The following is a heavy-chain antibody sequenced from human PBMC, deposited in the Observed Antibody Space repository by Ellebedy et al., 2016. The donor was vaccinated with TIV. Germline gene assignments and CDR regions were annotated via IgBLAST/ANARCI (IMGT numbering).Heavy chain of an antibody. CDR2: VFYTGTT. J-gene: IGHJ5*02. CDR3: ASQLGWGSDWVDP. V-gene: IGHV4-59*08. CDR1: GGYISNYY. Sequence: MPSETLSLTCTVSGGYISNYYWRWIRQSPGKGLEWIGYVFYTGTTNYNPSLQSRVTMSLDTSKKQFSLRLRSVTAADTAMYYCASQLGWGSDWVDPWGHGILVTVSS. D-gene: IGHD3-10*01.